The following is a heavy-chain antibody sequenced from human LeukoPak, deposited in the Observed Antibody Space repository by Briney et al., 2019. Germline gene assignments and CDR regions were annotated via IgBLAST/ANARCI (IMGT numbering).Heavy chain of an antibody. V-gene: IGHV4-59*01. CDR2: IYYSGST. D-gene: IGHD1-20*01. J-gene: IGHJ4*02. Sequence: PSETLSLTCTVSGGSISSYYWSWIRQPPGKGLEWIGYIYYSGSTYYNPSLKSRVTISVHTSKNQFSLKLSSVTAADTAVYYCTRDRAYSPTHLTGVEDPEGIYFDYWGQGTLVTVSS. CDR3: TRDRAYSPTHLTGVEDPEGIYFDY. CDR1: GGSISSYY.